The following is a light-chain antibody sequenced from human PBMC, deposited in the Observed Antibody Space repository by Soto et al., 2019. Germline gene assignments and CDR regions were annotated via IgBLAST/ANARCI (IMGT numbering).Light chain of an antibody. Sequence: QSVLPPPPSASGSPGQSVPIFCPGTSSAVCAYAYVSWYHTHLGRAPNRTIYEINKRPSGVPDRFSGSKAGNTASLTVSGLQAEDEADYYCSSFAGSNNLPYVFEAGTKFTGL. J-gene: IGLJ1*01. V-gene: IGLV2-8*01. CDR2: EIN. CDR1: SSAVCAYAY. CDR3: SSFAGSNNLPYV.